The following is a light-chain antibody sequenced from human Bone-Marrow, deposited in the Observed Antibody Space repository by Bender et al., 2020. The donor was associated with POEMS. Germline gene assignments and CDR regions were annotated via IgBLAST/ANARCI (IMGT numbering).Light chain of an antibody. Sequence: QSALTQPASVSGSPGQSITISCTGTSSDVGSHNFVSWYQQYPGKAPKLLIYEVSKRPSGVPDRFSGSKSGTSASLAITGLQAEDEADYYCQSYDSGLSGYVVFGGGTHLTVL. J-gene: IGLJ2*01. V-gene: IGLV2-14*02. CDR2: EVS. CDR3: QSYDSGLSGYVV. CDR1: SSDVGSHNF.